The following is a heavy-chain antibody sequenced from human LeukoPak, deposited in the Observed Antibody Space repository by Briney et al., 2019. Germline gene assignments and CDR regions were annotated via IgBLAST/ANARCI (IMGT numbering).Heavy chain of an antibody. V-gene: IGHV1-46*01. CDR2: INPSDDST. CDR1: GYTFTGYY. Sequence: ASVKVSCKASGYTFTGYYMHWVRQAPGQGLEWMGVINPSDDSTRYAQKFQGRVTMTKDTSTNTVYMHLSSLSSDDTAVYYCARAYYESSAYRHAVYFDYWGQGTLVTVSS. CDR3: ARAYYESSAYRHAVYFDY. D-gene: IGHD3-22*01. J-gene: IGHJ4*02.